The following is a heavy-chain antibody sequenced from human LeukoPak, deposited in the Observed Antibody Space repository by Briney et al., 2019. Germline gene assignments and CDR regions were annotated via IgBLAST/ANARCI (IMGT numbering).Heavy chain of an antibody. V-gene: IGHV3-13*01. Sequence: PGGSLRLSRAASGFTFSSYDMHWVRQATGKGLEWVSAIGTAGDTYYPGSVKGRFTISRENAKNSLYLQMNSLRAGDTAVYYCARGLSRKSGSYQGFDYWGQGTLVTVSS. CDR1: GFTFSSYD. CDR3: ARGLSRKSGSYQGFDY. CDR2: IGTAGDT. D-gene: IGHD1-26*01. J-gene: IGHJ4*02.